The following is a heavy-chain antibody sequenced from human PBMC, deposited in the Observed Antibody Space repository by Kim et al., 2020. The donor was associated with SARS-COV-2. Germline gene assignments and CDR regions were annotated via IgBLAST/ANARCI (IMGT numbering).Heavy chain of an antibody. V-gene: IGHV3-23*01. Sequence: ADSVKGRFTISRDNSKNTLYLQMNSLGADDTAVYYCAQDPGTAPYYGMDVWGQGTTVTVSS. CDR3: AQDPGTAPYYGMDV. J-gene: IGHJ6*02.